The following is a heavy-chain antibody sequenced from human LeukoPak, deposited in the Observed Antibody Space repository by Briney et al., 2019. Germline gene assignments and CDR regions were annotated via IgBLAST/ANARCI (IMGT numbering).Heavy chain of an antibody. Sequence: SETLSLTCTVSGGSISSYYWSWIRQPPGKGLEWIGYIYYTGSTNYNPSLKSRVTISVDTSKNQFSLKLSSVTAADTAVYYCRRQGYCSGGSCTGGYFDYWGQGTLVTVSS. CDR2: IYYTGST. CDR3: RRQGYCSGGSCTGGYFDY. J-gene: IGHJ4*02. D-gene: IGHD2-15*01. CDR1: GGSISSYY. V-gene: IGHV4-59*12.